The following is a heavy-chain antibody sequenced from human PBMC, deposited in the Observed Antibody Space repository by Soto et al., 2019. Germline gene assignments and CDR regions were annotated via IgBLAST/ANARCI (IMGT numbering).Heavy chain of an antibody. J-gene: IGHJ4*02. V-gene: IGHV3-7*05. Sequence: EVQLVESGGGLVQPGGSLRLSCAASGFIFSNFWMSWVRQAPGKGLEWVANIKEDGSEKYHVDSVKGRFTISRDNVKNLMYLPMDSLRAEDTAVYKCVRGGSHSFDYCGQGTLVTVSS. CDR2: IKEDGSEK. CDR3: VRGGSHSFDY. CDR1: GFIFSNFW. D-gene: IGHD1-26*01.